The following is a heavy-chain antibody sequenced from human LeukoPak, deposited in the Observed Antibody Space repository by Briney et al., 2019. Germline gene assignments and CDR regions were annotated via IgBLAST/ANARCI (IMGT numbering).Heavy chain of an antibody. V-gene: IGHV4-4*07. Sequence: SETLSLTCTVSGGSISDYYWSWIRQPAGKGLEWIGRIYTSGSTNYNPSLKSRVTISVDTSKNQFSLKLSSVTAADTAVYYCARDGEGHSSSWQVSHYMDVWGKGTTVTVSS. CDR3: ARDGEGHSSSWQVSHYMDV. J-gene: IGHJ6*03. CDR2: IYTSGST. D-gene: IGHD6-13*01. CDR1: GGSISDYY.